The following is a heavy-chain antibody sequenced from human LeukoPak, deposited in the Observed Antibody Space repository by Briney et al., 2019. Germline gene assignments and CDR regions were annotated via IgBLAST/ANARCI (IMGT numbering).Heavy chain of an antibody. J-gene: IGHJ6*04. Sequence: GGSLRLSCAASGFTFSSYAMSWVRRAPGKGLEWVSAISGSGGSTYYADSVKGRFTISRDNTKNTLYLQMNSRRAEDTAIYYCAKDPRIEQWLYGMDVWGKGTTVTVSS. CDR2: ISGSGGST. CDR3: AKDPRIEQWLYGMDV. CDR1: GFTFSSYA. D-gene: IGHD6-19*01. V-gene: IGHV3-23*01.